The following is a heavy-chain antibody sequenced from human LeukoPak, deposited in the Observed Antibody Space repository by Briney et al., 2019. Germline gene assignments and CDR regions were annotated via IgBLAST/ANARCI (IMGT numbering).Heavy chain of an antibody. Sequence: GGSLRLSCAASGFTFSSYEMNWVRQAPGKGLEWVSYISSSGSTIYYADSVKGRFTISRDNAKNSLYLQMNSLRAEDTAVYYCARAGIVCSGGSCYRGTYFDYWGQGTLVTVSS. CDR2: ISSSGSTI. CDR1: GFTFSSYE. V-gene: IGHV3-48*03. CDR3: ARAGIVCSGGSCYRGTYFDY. J-gene: IGHJ4*02. D-gene: IGHD2-15*01.